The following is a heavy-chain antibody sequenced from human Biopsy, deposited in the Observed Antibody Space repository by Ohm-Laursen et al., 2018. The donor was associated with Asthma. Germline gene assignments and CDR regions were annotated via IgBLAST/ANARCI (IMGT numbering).Heavy chain of an antibody. CDR3: TRTRLASNWKYGLDV. J-gene: IGHJ6*02. CDR2: IRIASSFI. V-gene: IGHV3-21*01. D-gene: IGHD1-20*01. CDR1: GFTFTRYA. Sequence: SLRLSCAASGFTFTRYAMNWVRQAPGEGLEWLASIRIASSFISYADSVKGRFTISRRNSENSLSLQMNSLRAEDTAVYFCTRTRLASNWKYGLDVWGQGTTVTVSS.